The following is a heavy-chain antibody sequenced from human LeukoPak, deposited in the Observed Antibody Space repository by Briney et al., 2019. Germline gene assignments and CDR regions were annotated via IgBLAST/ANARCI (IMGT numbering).Heavy chain of an antibody. CDR1: GGSISSYY. CDR2: IYYGGST. CDR3: ARRDYNYYGMDV. V-gene: IGHV4-59*08. J-gene: IGHJ6*02. Sequence: PSETLSLTCTVSGGSISSYYWSWIRQPPGKGLEWIASIYYGGSTNYNPSLQSRVTTSVDTSKNQFSLKLSSVTAADTAVYYCARRDYNYYGMDVWGRGTTVTVSS.